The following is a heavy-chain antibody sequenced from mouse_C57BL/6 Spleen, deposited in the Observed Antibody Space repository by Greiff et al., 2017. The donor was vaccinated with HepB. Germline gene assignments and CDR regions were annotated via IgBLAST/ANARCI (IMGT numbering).Heavy chain of an antibody. J-gene: IGHJ2*01. CDR2: ISYDGSN. Sequence: ESGPGLVKPSQSLSLTCSVTGYSITSGYYWNWIRQFPGNKLEWMGYISYDGSNNYNPSLKNRISITRDTSKNQFFLKLNSVTTEDTATYYCARDPGYSFYFDYWGQGTTLTVSS. V-gene: IGHV3-6*01. CDR3: ARDPGYSFYFDY. CDR1: GYSITSGYY. D-gene: IGHD2-12*01.